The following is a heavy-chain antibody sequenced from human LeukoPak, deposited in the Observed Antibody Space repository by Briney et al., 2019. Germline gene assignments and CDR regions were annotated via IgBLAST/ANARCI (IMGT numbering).Heavy chain of an antibody. V-gene: IGHV1-69*04. Sequence: GASVKVSCKASGGTFSSYAISWVRRAPGQGLEWMGRIIPILGIANYAQKFQGRVTITADESTSTAYMELSSLRSEDTAVYYCAREPQLARGSLFYWGQGTLATVSS. CDR1: GGTFSSYA. CDR3: AREPQLARGSLFY. J-gene: IGHJ4*02. CDR2: IIPILGIA. D-gene: IGHD6-6*01.